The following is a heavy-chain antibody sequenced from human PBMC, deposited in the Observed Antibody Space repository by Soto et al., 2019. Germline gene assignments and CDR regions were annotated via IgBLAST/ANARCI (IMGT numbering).Heavy chain of an antibody. CDR3: ARRLDDRADEGFDV. D-gene: IGHD3-16*01. CDR1: GGTFSTYT. Sequence: QVHLVQSGAEVRKPGSSVKVSCKTSGGTFSTYTIYWVRQAPGQGLEWMGRIIPLFGTTKYAQNFQDRVTLPAAESTSTTYMELSSLRAEATAVYYCARRLDDRADEGFDVWGEGTAVTVSA. CDR2: IIPLFGTT. V-gene: IGHV1-69*18. J-gene: IGHJ3*01.